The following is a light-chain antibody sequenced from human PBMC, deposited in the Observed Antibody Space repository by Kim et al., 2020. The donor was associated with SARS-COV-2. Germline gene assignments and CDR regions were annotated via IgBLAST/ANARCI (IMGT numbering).Light chain of an antibody. V-gene: IGLV1-51*01. CDR2: DND. J-gene: IGLJ3*02. Sequence: QSVLTQPPSVSAAPGQKVTISCSGGRSNIGTNPVSWYQQFPGTAPKLITYDNDKRPSGIPDRFSSSKSGTSATLGITGLRTGDEADYYCATWDSSLSVVVFGGGTKVTVL. CDR1: RSNIGTNP. CDR3: ATWDSSLSVVV.